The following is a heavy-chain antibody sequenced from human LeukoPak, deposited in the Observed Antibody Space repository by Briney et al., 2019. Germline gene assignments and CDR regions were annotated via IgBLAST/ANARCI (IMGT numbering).Heavy chain of an antibody. J-gene: IGHJ4*02. Sequence: ASVKVSCKASGYTFSSYGISWVRQAPGQGLEWMGWISVYNGNTNYAQKFQGRVTMTTDTSTNTAYMDLTSLRSDDTAVYYCARDLFYSVSGTYYNVGRVFNYWGQGTLVTVSS. V-gene: IGHV1-18*01. CDR3: ARDLFYSVSGTYYNVGRVFNY. CDR2: ISVYNGNT. CDR1: GYTFSSYG. D-gene: IGHD3-10*01.